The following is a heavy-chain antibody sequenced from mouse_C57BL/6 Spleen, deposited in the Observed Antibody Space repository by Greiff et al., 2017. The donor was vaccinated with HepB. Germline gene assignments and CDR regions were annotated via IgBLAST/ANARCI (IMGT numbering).Heavy chain of an antibody. CDR3: TRGEANWAFDY. Sequence: VQLQQSGAELVRPGASVTLSCKASGYTFTDYEMHWVKQTPVHGLEWIGAIDPETGGTAYNQKFKGKARLTADKSSSTAYMELRSLTSEDSAVYYCTRGEANWAFDYWGQGTTLTVSS. CDR2: IDPETGGT. V-gene: IGHV1-15*01. CDR1: GYTFTDYE. J-gene: IGHJ2*01. D-gene: IGHD4-1*01.